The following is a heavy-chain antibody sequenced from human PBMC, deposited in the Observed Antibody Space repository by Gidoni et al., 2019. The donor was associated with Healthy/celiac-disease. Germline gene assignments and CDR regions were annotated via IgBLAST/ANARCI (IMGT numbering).Heavy chain of an antibody. CDR1: GFTFSNAW. J-gene: IGHJ4*02. CDR2: IKSKTDGGTT. V-gene: IGHV3-15*01. CDR3: TTVPWPLATSDY. Sequence: EVQLVESGGGLVKPGGSLRLSCAASGFTFSNAWMSWVRQAPGKGLEWVGLIKSKTDGGTTDYAAPVKGRFTISRDDSKNTLYLQMNSLKTEDTAVYYCTTVPWPLATSDYWGQGTLVTVSS.